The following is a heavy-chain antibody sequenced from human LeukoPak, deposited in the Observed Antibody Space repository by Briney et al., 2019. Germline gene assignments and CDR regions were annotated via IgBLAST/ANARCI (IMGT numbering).Heavy chain of an antibody. D-gene: IGHD3-10*01. Sequence: SVKVSCKASGFTFTSSAIQWVRQARGQRLEWIGWIVVGSGDTNYAEKFQERVTITRDMSTDTAYMQLRSLRSEDTAVCFCAAYGSGTWGQGSLVTVSS. J-gene: IGHJ4*02. V-gene: IGHV1-58*02. CDR2: IVVGSGDT. CDR3: AAYGSGT. CDR1: GFTFTSSA.